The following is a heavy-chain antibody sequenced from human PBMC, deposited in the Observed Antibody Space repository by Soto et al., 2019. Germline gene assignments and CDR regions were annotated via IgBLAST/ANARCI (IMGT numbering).Heavy chain of an antibody. CDR2: ISYDGSNK. D-gene: IGHD1-26*01. Sequence: QVQLVESGGGVVQPGRSLRLSCAASGFTFSSYAMHWVRQAPGKGLEWVAVISYDGSNKYYADSVKGRFTISRDNSKNTLYLQMNSLRAEDTAVYYCARDFLRSGSCFDYWGQGTLVTVSS. V-gene: IGHV3-30-3*01. CDR1: GFTFSSYA. J-gene: IGHJ4*02. CDR3: ARDFLRSGSCFDY.